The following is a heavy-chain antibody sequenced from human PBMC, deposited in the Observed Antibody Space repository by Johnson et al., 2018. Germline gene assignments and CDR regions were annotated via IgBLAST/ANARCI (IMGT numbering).Heavy chain of an antibody. V-gene: IGHV3-9*01. CDR2: ISWNSGSI. CDR3: AKEGWFGGNYYYYYMDV. Sequence: VQLVETGGGLVQPGRSLRLSCAASGFTFDAYAMHWVRQAPGKGLEWVSGISWNSGSIGYADSVKGRFIISRDNAKNSLYLQMNSLRAEDTALYYCAKEGWFGGNYYYYYMDVWGKGTTVTVSS. D-gene: IGHD3-10*01. J-gene: IGHJ6*03. CDR1: GFTFDAYA.